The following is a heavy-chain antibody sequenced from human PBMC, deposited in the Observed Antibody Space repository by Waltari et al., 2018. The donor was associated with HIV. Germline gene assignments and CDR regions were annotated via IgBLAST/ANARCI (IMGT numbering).Heavy chain of an antibody. D-gene: IGHD1-20*01. CDR3: ARGIRLV. J-gene: IGHJ4*02. CDR2: ISAYNGYT. Sequence: QVQLMQSRDEGQKPGASVKFSCTASDSSFIIEGLTWVRQAPGQGLEWMGWISAYNGYTNNAQKFQGRVTMTRDTSTSTSYMELNRLGSDDTAVYYCARGIRLVWGQGTLVTVSS. V-gene: IGHV1-18*01. CDR1: DSSFIIEG.